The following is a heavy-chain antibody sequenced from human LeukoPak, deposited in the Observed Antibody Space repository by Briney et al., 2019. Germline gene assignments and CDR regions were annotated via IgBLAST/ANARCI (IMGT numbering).Heavy chain of an antibody. CDR1: EFTFSSYS. D-gene: IGHD4-23*01. CDR3: AKRSDITVVKDDACDI. V-gene: IGHV3-30*18. CDR2: ISYDGSNK. Sequence: QAGGSLRLSCAASEFTFSSYSMNWVRQAPGKGLEWVAVISYDGSNKYYADSVKGRFTISRDNSKNTLYLQMNSLRAEDTAVYYCAKRSDITVVKDDACDIWGQGTMVTVSS. J-gene: IGHJ3*02.